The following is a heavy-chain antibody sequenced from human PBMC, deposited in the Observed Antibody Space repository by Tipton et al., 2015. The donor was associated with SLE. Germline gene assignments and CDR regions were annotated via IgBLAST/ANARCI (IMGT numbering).Heavy chain of an antibody. Sequence: SLRLSCAASGFTFSDSAIHWVRQAPGKGLEWVAIISHDGTNKYYSASVQGRFTISRDNAKNSLYLQMNSLRAEDTAVYYCARDLRYYYGSGWFDPWGQGTLVTVSS. CDR1: GFTFSDSA. J-gene: IGHJ5*02. V-gene: IGHV3-30*04. CDR3: ARDLRYYYGSGWFDP. D-gene: IGHD3-10*01. CDR2: ISHDGTNK.